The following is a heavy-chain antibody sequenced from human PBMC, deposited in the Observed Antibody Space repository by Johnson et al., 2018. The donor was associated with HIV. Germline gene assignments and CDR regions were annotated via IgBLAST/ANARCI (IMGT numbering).Heavy chain of an antibody. CDR3: AREYYDSSGWYGTDAFDI. CDR2: ISYDGSNK. Sequence: QVQLVESGGGVVQPGRSLRLSCAASGFTFSSSAMHWVRQAPGKGLEWVAVISYDGSNKYYADSVKGRFTISRDNSKNTLYLQMNSLRAEDTAVYYCAREYYDSSGWYGTDAFDIWGQGTMVTVSS. CDR1: GFTFSSSA. J-gene: IGHJ3*02. V-gene: IGHV3-30-3*01. D-gene: IGHD6-19*01.